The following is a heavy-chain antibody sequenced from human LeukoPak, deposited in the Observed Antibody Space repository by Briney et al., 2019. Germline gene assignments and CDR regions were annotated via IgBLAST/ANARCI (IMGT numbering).Heavy chain of an antibody. Sequence: EASVKVSCKASGYTFTNYGISWVRQAPGQGLEWMGWISTYNGNTKYAQKLQGRVTMSTDTSTSTAYMELRSLRSDDTAVYFCARSGGWDYGDYDGFIAFDIWGQGTMVTVSS. D-gene: IGHD4-17*01. V-gene: IGHV1-18*01. CDR1: GYTFTNYG. CDR2: ISTYNGNT. CDR3: ARSGGWDYGDYDGFIAFDI. J-gene: IGHJ3*02.